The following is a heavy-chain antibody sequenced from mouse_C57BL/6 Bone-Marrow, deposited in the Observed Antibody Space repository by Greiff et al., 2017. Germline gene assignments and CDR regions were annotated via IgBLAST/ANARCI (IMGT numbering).Heavy chain of an antibody. CDR2: IYPRSGNT. CDR3: ARPVVAWYWYFDV. Sequence: QVQLQPSGAELARPGASVKLSCKASGYTFTSYGISWVKQRTGQGLEWIGEIYPRSGNTYYNEKFKGKATLTADKSSSTAYMELRSLTSEDSAVYFCARPVVAWYWYFDVWGTGTTVTVSS. D-gene: IGHD1-1*01. CDR1: GYTFTSYG. V-gene: IGHV1-81*01. J-gene: IGHJ1*03.